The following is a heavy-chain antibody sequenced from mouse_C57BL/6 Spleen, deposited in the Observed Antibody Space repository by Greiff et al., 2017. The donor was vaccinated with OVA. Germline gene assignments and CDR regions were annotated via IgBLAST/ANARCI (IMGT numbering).Heavy chain of an antibody. D-gene: IGHD1-1*01. CDR2: IHPNSGST. V-gene: IGHV1-64*01. J-gene: IGHJ2*01. Sequence: QVQLQQPGAELVKPGASVKLSCKASGYTFTSYWMHWVKQRPGQGLEWIGMIHPNSGSTNYNEKFKSKAALTVDKSSSTAYMQLSSLTSEDSAVYYCARGDTTVVADYWGQGTTLTVSS. CDR3: ARGDTTVVADY. CDR1: GYTFTSYW.